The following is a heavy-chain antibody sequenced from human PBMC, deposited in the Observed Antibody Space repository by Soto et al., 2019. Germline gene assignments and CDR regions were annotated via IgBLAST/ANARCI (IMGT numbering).Heavy chain of an antibody. CDR1: GFSLTTSGVG. J-gene: IGHJ4*02. V-gene: IGHV2-5*01. CDR2: IFWNDDE. D-gene: IGHD5-18*01. Sequence: SGPTLVNPTQTLTLTCTFSGFSLTTSGVGVGWIRQPPGKALEWLALIFWNDDERYSPSLNSRLTITKDTSKNQVVLTMTNMDPVDTATYHCVHTAYSYDPFGYWGRGTLVTVSS. CDR3: VHTAYSYDPFGY.